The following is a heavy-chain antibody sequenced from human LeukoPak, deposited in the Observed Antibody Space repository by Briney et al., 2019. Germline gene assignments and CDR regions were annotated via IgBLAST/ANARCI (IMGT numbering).Heavy chain of an antibody. V-gene: IGHV4-39*07. J-gene: IGHJ6*02. CDR2: IYDSGST. CDR3: ARADFWSAQSTNGMDV. Sequence: SETLSLTCTVSGGSIRSSYYYWGWIRQPPGKGLEWIGRIYDSGSTYYNPSLKSRVTISVDTSKNQFSLKLSSVTAADTAVYYCARADFWSAQSTNGMDVWGQGTTVTVSS. D-gene: IGHD3-3*01. CDR1: GGSIRSSYYY.